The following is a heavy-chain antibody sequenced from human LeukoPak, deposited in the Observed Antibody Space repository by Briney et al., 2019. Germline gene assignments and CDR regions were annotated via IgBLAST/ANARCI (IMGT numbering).Heavy chain of an antibody. CDR1: GFTFSSYW. CDR3: ARDGPFKGGDY. D-gene: IGHD1-26*01. J-gene: IGHJ4*02. CDR2: INSDGSNT. Sequence: GGSLRLSCAASGFTFSSYWMHWVRQAPGKGLVWVSLINSDGSNTSYADSVKGRFTISRDNAKNTLYLQMNSLRAEDTAVYYCARDGPFKGGDYWGQGTLVTVSS. V-gene: IGHV3-74*01.